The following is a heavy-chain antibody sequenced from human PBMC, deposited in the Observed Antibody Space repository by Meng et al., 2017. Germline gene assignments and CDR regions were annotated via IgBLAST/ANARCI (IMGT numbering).Heavy chain of an antibody. CDR1: GGSISSGGYY. J-gene: IGHJ4*02. CDR3: ARSGPFDCSGGSCYSLYYFDY. CDR2: IYYSGST. D-gene: IGHD2-15*01. V-gene: IGHV4-31*01. Sequence: SETLSLTCTVSGGSISSGGYYWSWIRQHPGKGLEWIGYIYYSGSTYYNPSLESLVTISVDTSKNQFSLKLSSVTAADTAVYYCARSGPFDCSGGSCYSLYYFDYWGQGTRVTVSS.